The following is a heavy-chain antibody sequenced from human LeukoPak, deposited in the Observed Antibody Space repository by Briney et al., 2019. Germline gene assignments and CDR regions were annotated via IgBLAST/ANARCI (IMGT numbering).Heavy chain of an antibody. V-gene: IGHV3-23*01. CDR2: MSEAGGST. Sequence: PGGSLRLSCAASGFTFRNYAMSWVRQAPGKGLEWVSAMSEAGGSTYNADSVKGRFTISRDNSKNTLYLQMNSLRAEHTALYYCAKGSRSALPYYLDYWGQGTLVTVSS. D-gene: IGHD6-6*01. J-gene: IGHJ4*02. CDR1: GFTFRNYA. CDR3: AKGSRSALPYYLDY.